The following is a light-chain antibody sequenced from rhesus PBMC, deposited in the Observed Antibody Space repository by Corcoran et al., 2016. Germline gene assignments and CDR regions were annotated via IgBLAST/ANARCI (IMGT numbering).Light chain of an antibody. Sequence: EIVMTQSPATLSSSPGVRATLSCRASQSLGRRLAWYQQKPGQAPRLLFYGESSRATGIPDWFSARGSGTDFNLNISSLGPEDVAVYYWLRLSGWYSFDQGTKVEIK. V-gene: IGKV3-24*04. CDR1: QSLGRR. CDR2: GES. CDR3: LRLSGWYS. J-gene: IGKJ2*01.